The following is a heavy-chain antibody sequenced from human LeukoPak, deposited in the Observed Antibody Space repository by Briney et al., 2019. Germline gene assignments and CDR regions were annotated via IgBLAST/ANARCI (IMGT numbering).Heavy chain of an antibody. Sequence: GGSLRLSCAASGFTVSSNYMSWVRQAPGKGLEWVSVIYSGGSTYYADSVKGRFTISRDNSKNTLYLQMNSLRAEDTAVYYCARDLSPERGTGDNIHYFDAVDIWGQGTMVTVSS. D-gene: IGHD1-14*01. J-gene: IGHJ3*02. CDR1: GFTVSSNY. CDR3: ARDLSPERGTGDNIHYFDAVDI. V-gene: IGHV3-66*01. CDR2: IYSGGST.